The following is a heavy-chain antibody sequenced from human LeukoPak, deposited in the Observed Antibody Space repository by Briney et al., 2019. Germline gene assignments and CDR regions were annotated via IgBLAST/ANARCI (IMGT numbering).Heavy chain of an antibody. J-gene: IGHJ4*02. CDR1: GFTFSSYS. CDR2: ISSRSSYI. V-gene: IGHV3-21*01. CDR3: ARDLKYYDSSGFDY. Sequence: GGSLTLSCAASGFTFSSYSMNWVSQAPGKGLEWVSCISSRSSYIYYTDSVKGRFTISRDNAKNSLSLQMNSLRAEDTAVYYCARDLKYYDSSGFDYWGQGTLVTVSS. D-gene: IGHD3-22*01.